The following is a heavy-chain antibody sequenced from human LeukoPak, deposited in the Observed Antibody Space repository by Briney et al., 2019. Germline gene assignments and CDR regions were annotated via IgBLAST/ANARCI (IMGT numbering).Heavy chain of an antibody. CDR1: GFTFSDYY. CDR3: TKDDITMFRGLTYYFDY. D-gene: IGHD3-10*01. J-gene: IGHJ4*02. Sequence: GGSLRLSCAASGFTFSDYYMTWIRQAPGKGLEWVSYITSAGTIYNADSVKGRFTISRDNAKNSLYLQMNSLRAEDTAVYYCTKDDITMFRGLTYYFDYWGQGTLVTVSA. CDR2: ITSAGTI. V-gene: IGHV3-11*04.